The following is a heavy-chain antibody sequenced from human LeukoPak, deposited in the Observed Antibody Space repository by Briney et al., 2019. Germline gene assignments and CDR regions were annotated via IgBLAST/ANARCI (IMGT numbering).Heavy chain of an antibody. CDR1: GYTFTNYG. Sequence: ASVKVSCKVSGYTFTNYGISWVRQAPGQGLEWMGWISSYNGNTNYAQKFQDRVTMTTDTSTGTAYMELRSLRSDDTAVYYCGRDHRATGIILVFDYWGQGTLVTVPS. CDR3: GRDHRATGIILVFDY. J-gene: IGHJ4*02. CDR2: ISSYNGNT. V-gene: IGHV1-18*01. D-gene: IGHD1-26*01.